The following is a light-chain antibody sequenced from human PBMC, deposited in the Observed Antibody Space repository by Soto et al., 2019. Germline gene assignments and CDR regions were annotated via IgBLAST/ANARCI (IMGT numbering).Light chain of an antibody. CDR3: QQYKSYKT. CDR1: QTISSG. Sequence: DIPMTQSPSTLSASVGDRVTITCRASQTISSGLAWYQQKPGKAPKVLIYDASTLESVVPSRFSGSGSGTEFHINISRLQPDDFATYYCQQYKSYKTFGQGTKVEIK. CDR2: DAS. J-gene: IGKJ1*01. V-gene: IGKV1-5*01.